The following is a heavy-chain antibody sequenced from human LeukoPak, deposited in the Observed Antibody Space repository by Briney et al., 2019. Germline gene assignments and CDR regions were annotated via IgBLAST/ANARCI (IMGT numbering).Heavy chain of an antibody. J-gene: IGHJ4*02. CDR1: GFIFSRYS. D-gene: IGHD2/OR15-2a*01. CDR3: AKDSAKKYDDY. Sequence: GGSLRLSCAASGFIFSRYSMNWVRQAPGKGLEWVSSISSSSSYIYYADSVKGRFTISRDNAKNSLYLQMNSLRAEDTAVYYCAKDSAKKYDDYWGQGTLVTVSS. V-gene: IGHV3-21*04. CDR2: ISSSSSYI.